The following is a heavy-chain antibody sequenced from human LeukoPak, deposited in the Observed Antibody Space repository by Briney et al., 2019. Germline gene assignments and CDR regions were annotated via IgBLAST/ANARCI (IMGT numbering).Heavy chain of an antibody. D-gene: IGHD6-25*01. CDR3: AASKWSGVVDF. Sequence: LGGSLRLSCTSSGLMFHEHWMLWVRQVPGKGLAWVSRIDRDGLTREYADSVKGRFTITRDNARKMVHFEMYDLRGDDTAIYYCAASKWSGVVDFWGQGALVTVSS. CDR2: IDRDGLTR. J-gene: IGHJ4*02. V-gene: IGHV3-74*01. CDR1: GLMFHEHW.